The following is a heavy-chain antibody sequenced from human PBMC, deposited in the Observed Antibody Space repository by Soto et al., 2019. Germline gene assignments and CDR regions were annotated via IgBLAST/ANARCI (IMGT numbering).Heavy chain of an antibody. CDR3: ARGPPNWGFDY. J-gene: IGHJ4*01. Sequence: ASVKVSCKASGYTFSSYDINWVRRATGQGLEWMGWMSPITGNTGYAQNFQGRVTMTSNTPTNTAYMELSSLISEDTAVYYCARGPPNWGFDYWGHGTLVTVSS. CDR1: GYTFSSYD. V-gene: IGHV1-8*01. CDR2: MSPITGNT. D-gene: IGHD7-27*01.